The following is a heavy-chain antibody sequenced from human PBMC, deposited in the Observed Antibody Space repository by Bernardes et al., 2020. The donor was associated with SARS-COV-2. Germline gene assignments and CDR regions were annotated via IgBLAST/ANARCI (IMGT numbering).Heavy chain of an antibody. CDR3: ARSAFISGQNYYFDY. CDR1: GFTFSSYW. J-gene: IGHJ4*02. V-gene: IGHV3-74*01. Sequence: SLRLSCAASGFTFSSYWMHWVRQTPGKGLVWVSRINTDGRSTNLADSVKGRFTISRDNAKSTVYLQMNSLTAEDSALYYCARSAFISGQNYYFDYWGQGALVTVSS. CDR2: INTDGRST.